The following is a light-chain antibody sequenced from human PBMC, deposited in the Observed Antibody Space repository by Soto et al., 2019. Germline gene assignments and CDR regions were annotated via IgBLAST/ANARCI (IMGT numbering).Light chain of an antibody. CDR2: EDS. Sequence: SYELTQPPSVPVAPGQTARMTCGGNNIGSKRVQWYQHKAGQAPVMVVYEDSDRPSGIPERFSGSNSGNTATLTISRVEAGDEADYYCQVWDSTSDLAVFGTGTKVTVL. V-gene: IGLV3-21*02. CDR3: QVWDSTSDLAV. CDR1: NIGSKR. J-gene: IGLJ1*01.